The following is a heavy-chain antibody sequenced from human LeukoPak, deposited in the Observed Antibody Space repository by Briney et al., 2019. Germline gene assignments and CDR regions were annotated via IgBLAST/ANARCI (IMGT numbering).Heavy chain of an antibody. CDR1: GFTFSSYD. Sequence: GGSLRLSCAVSGFTFSSYDMSWVRQAPGKGLEWVSAISGSGASTYYADSVKGRFTISRDNSKSTLYLQMNSLRAEDTAVYFCAKAPVTSCRGAYCYPFDSWGQGTLVTVSS. CDR2: ISGSGAST. D-gene: IGHD2-21*01. V-gene: IGHV3-23*01. CDR3: AKAPVTSCRGAYCYPFDS. J-gene: IGHJ4*02.